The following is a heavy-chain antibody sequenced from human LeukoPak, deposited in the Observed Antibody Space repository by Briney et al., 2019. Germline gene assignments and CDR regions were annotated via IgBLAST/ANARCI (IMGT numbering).Heavy chain of an antibody. D-gene: IGHD6-13*01. CDR3: ARGVGGSSWYXXXWFDP. CDR1: GGSFSGYY. Sequence: SETLSLTCAVYGGSFSGYYWSWIRQPPGKGLEWIGEINHSGSTNYNPSLKSRVTISVDTSKNRFSLKLSSVTAADTAVYYCARGVGGSSWYXXXWFDPWGQGTLVTVSS. J-gene: IGHJ5*02. V-gene: IGHV4-34*01. CDR2: INHSGST.